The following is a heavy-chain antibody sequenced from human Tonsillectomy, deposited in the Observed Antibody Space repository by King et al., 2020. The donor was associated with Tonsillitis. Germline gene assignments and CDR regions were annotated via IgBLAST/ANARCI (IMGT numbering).Heavy chain of an antibody. CDR2: MYWNEDK. Sequence: TLKESGPTLVKPTQTLTLTCSFSGFSLSTSGVGVGWIRQPPGKALEWVALMYWNEDKRYSPSLKRRLTITKDTSKNQGVLTMTNMDPVYTATYYCAFLETTVTTGYFDYWGQGTLVTVSS. V-gene: IGHV2-5*01. CDR3: AFLETTVTTGYFDY. CDR1: GFSLSTSGVG. J-gene: IGHJ4*02. D-gene: IGHD1-1*01.